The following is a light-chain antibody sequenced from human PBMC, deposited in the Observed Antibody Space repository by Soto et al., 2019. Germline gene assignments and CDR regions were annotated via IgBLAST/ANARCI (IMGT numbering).Light chain of an antibody. CDR3: QQRSNWPLLT. Sequence: EIVLTQSPATLSLSPGERATLSCRASQSVSRYLAWYQQKPGQAPRLLIYDASNRATGIPARFSGSGSGTDYTLTISSLETEDFADYYCQQRSNWPLLTFGGGTKVEIK. J-gene: IGKJ4*01. CDR1: QSVSRY. CDR2: DAS. V-gene: IGKV3-11*01.